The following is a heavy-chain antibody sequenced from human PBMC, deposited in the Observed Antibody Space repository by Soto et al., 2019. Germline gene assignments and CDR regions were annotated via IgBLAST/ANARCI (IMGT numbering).Heavy chain of an antibody. J-gene: IGHJ3*02. CDR2: ISSSSSYI. V-gene: IGHV3-21*01. D-gene: IGHD6-13*01. Sequence: PGGSLRLSCAASGFTFSSYSMNWVRQAPGKGLEWVSSISSSSSYIYYADSVKGRFTISRDNAKNSLYLQMNSLRAEDTAVYYCARGPYRSSWYDAFDIWGQGTRGTASS. CDR3: ARGPYRSSWYDAFDI. CDR1: GFTFSSYS.